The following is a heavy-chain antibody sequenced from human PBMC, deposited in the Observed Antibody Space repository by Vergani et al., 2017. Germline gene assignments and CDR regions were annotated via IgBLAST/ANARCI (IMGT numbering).Heavy chain of an antibody. V-gene: IGHV3-23*01. CDR2: ISGSGGST. CDR1: GFTFSSYA. D-gene: IGHD1-26*01. CDR3: AKVRSGSYLGDWFDP. Sequence: EVQLLESGGGLVQPGGSLRLSCAASGFTFSSYAMSWVRQAPGKGLEWVSAISGSGGSTYYADSVKGRFTISRDNSKNTLYLQMNSLRAEDTAVYFCAKVRSGSYLGDWFDPWGQGTLVTVSS. J-gene: IGHJ5*02.